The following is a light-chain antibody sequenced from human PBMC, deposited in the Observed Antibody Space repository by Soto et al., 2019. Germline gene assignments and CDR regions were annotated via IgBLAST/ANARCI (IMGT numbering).Light chain of an antibody. CDR1: SSDVGSYNL. CDR3: CSYTSSSTLI. V-gene: IGLV2-14*02. CDR2: EGS. Sequence: QSALTQPASVSGSPGQSITISCTGTSSDVGSYNLVSWYQQHPGKAPKLMIYEGSKRPSGVSNRFSGSKSGNTASLTISGLQAEDEADYYCCSYTSSSTLISGGGTKVTVL. J-gene: IGLJ2*01.